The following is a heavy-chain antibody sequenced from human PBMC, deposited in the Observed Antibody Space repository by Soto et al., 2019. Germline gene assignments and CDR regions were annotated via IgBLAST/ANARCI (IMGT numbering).Heavy chain of an antibody. D-gene: IGHD6-6*01. CDR3: ARDRPTTSSSKMDV. V-gene: IGHV3-48*01. Sequence: PGGSLRLSCAASGFTFSSYGMNWVRQAPGKGLEWVSYISSSSSTIYYADSVKGRFTISRDNAKNSLYLQMNSLRAEDTAVYYCARDRPTTSSSKMDVWGKGTTVTVSS. J-gene: IGHJ6*04. CDR2: ISSSSSTI. CDR1: GFTFSSYG.